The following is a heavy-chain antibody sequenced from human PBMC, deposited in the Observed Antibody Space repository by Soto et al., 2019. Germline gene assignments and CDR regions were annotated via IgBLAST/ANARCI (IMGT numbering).Heavy chain of an antibody. CDR1: GGSISSGGYY. V-gene: IGHV4-31*03. CDR3: ARSSAYCTGDSCLRRLDY. J-gene: IGHJ4*02. CDR2: IYYSGST. D-gene: IGHD2-15*01. Sequence: PSETLSLTCTVSGGSISSGGYYWSWIRQHPEKGLEWIGYIYYSGSTYYNPSLKSRVTISVDTSKNQFSLKLSSVTAADTAVYYCARSSAYCTGDSCLRRLDYWGQGTLVTVSS.